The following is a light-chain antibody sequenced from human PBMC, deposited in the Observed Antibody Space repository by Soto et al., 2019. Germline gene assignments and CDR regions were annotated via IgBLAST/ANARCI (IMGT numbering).Light chain of an antibody. CDR2: WAS. CDR1: QSVLYNSNNKNY. Sequence: DIVMTQSPDSLAVSLGERATINCKSSQSVLYNSNNKNYLAWYQKKPGQPPKLVIYWASTRESGVPDRFSGSGSGTDFTLTISSLQAEDVAVYYCQQYSTIPLTFGGGTKVEIK. CDR3: QQYSTIPLT. V-gene: IGKV4-1*01. J-gene: IGKJ4*01.